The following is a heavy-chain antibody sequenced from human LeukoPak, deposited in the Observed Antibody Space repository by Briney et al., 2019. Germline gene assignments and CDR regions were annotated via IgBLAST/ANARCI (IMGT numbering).Heavy chain of an antibody. V-gene: IGHV3-74*01. D-gene: IGHD6-19*01. CDR1: GFTFSSYW. CDR3: ARAPRYSSGWYFDY. CDR2: INSDGSST. Sequence: PGGSLRLSCAASGFTFSSYWMHWVRQAPGKGLVWVSRINSDGSSTSYADSVKGRFTISRDNAKNTLYLQMNSLRAEDTAVCYCARAPRYSSGWYFDYWGQGTLVTVSS. J-gene: IGHJ4*02.